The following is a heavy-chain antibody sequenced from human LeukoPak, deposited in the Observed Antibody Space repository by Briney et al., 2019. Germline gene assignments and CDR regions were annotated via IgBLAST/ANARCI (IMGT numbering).Heavy chain of an antibody. V-gene: IGHV4-31*03. CDR1: GGSITSGRYY. D-gene: IGHD1-20*01. CDR2: VSYSGST. J-gene: IGHJ5*02. CDR3: ARDPRGDITGTTFDR. Sequence: SQTLSLTYTLSGGSITSGRYYWTWIRQHPQRGLEWIGYVSYSGSTNYNSSLKSRLTISADTSKNQFYLRLTSVTAADTAVYYCARDPRGDITGTTFDRWGQGALVTVSS.